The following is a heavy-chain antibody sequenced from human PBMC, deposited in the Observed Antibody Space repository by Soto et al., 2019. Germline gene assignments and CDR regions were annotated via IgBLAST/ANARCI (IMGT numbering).Heavy chain of an antibody. D-gene: IGHD3-22*01. CDR1: GFTFSSYA. V-gene: IGHV3-23*01. J-gene: IGHJ4*02. CDR3: AKYQPMTQPRPYFDY. Sequence: EVQLLESGGDLIQPGGSLRLSCAGSGFTFSSYAMSWVRQAPGKGLGWVSAISSTGGSTFYADSVKGRFTISRDNSRNTLDLQMNSLRADDTAIYYCAKYQPMTQPRPYFDYWGQGTLVTVSS. CDR2: ISSTGGST.